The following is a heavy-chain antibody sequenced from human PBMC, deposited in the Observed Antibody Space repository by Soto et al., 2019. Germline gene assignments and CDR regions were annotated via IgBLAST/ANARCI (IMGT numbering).Heavy chain of an antibody. CDR3: ARGWGYDSTDYYYAY. CDR2: IIPIFGTA. D-gene: IGHD3-22*01. J-gene: IGHJ4*02. V-gene: IGHV1-69*01. Sequence: QVQLVQSGAEMKKPGASVKVSCEASGGSFNRHTISWVRQAPGQGLEWMGGIIPIFGTANHAQKFQGRVTIIADESTSTVYMELSSLRSDDTAIYYCARGWGYDSTDYYYAYWGQGTLVIVSS. CDR1: GGSFNRHT.